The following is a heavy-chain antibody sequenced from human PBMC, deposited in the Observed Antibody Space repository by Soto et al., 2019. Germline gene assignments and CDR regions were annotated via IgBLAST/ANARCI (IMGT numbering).Heavy chain of an antibody. D-gene: IGHD2-15*01. CDR1: GFSFSYFA. V-gene: IGHV3-23*01. Sequence: GALRLSCAASGFSFSYFAMSWVRQAPGKGLEWVSTITGGGDGTYYADSVKGRFTISRDNSRNTVHLQVNSLRAEDTAMYYCAKKGPVSLATYFPSDGCHYAFDLWGQGKKVTVSS. CDR3: AKKGPVSLATYFPSDGCHYAFDL. J-gene: IGHJ3*01. CDR2: ITGGGDGT.